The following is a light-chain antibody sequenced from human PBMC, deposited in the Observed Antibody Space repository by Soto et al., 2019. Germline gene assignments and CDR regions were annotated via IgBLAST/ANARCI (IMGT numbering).Light chain of an antibody. Sequence: EMVLTQSPGTLSLSPGERATLSCRASQSVRNDHVAWYQQKTGQAPRLLISRAVTRAIGIPDRFSGSGSGTGFTLTISSLEPEDFALYYCQQYGTTPWTFGQGTKV. CDR1: QSVRNDH. CDR2: RAV. CDR3: QQYGTTPWT. J-gene: IGKJ1*01. V-gene: IGKV3-20*01.